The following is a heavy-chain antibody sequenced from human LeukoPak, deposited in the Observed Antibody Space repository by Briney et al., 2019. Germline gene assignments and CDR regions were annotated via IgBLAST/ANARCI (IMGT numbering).Heavy chain of an antibody. CDR2: IWYDGSNK. Sequence: GGSLRLSCAASGFTFSSYGMHWVRQAPGKGLEWVAVIWYDGSNKYYADSVKGRFTISRDNSKNTLYLQMNSLRAEDTAVYYCARGDYSSGWFDGFDIWGQGTMVTVSS. V-gene: IGHV3-33*01. D-gene: IGHD6-19*01. CDR1: GFTFSSYG. J-gene: IGHJ3*02. CDR3: ARGDYSSGWFDGFDI.